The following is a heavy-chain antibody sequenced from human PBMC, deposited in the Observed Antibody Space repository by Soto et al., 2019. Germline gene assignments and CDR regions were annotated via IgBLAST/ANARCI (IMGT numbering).Heavy chain of an antibody. CDR3: ARGDYGTGGYPFPYFDY. CDR1: GYSFTGYY. V-gene: IGHV1-2*02. D-gene: IGHD2-8*02. J-gene: IGHJ4*02. CDR2: INPDSGAT. Sequence: HEHLVQSGAEVKRPGASLKVSCKASGYSFTGYYIHWVRQAPGQGLEWMGWINPDSGATNYAQNFRGGGAGTSDTSISTASMDLTSLTSDDTAVYYCARGDYGTGGYPFPYFDYWGQGTLVIVSS.